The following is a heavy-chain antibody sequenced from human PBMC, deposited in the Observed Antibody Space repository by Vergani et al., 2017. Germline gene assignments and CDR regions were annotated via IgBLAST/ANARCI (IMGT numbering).Heavy chain of an antibody. D-gene: IGHD3-10*01. V-gene: IGHV2-5*02. J-gene: IGHJ3*02. CDR3: AHRRWFGDAFDI. CDR2: IYWDDDK. CDR1: GFSLSTSGVG. Sequence: QITLKESGPTLVKPTQTLTLTCTFSGFSLSTSGVGVGLIRQPPGKALEWLALIYWDDDKRYSPSLKSRLTITKDTSKNQVVLTMTNMDPVDTATYYCAHRRWFGDAFDIWGQGTMVTVSS.